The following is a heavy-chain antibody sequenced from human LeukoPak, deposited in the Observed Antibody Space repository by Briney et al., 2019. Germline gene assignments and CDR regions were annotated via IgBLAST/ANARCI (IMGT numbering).Heavy chain of an antibody. Sequence: SETLSLTCTVSGGSISSRSYYWGWIRQPPGKWLEWIGTIYYSGSTYYNPSLKSRVTISVDTSKNQFSLKLSSVTAADTAVYYCARHDCSSTSCYADYWGQGTLVTVSS. CDR2: IYYSGST. V-gene: IGHV4-39*01. CDR1: GGSISSRSYY. J-gene: IGHJ4*02. D-gene: IGHD2-2*01. CDR3: ARHDCSSTSCYADY.